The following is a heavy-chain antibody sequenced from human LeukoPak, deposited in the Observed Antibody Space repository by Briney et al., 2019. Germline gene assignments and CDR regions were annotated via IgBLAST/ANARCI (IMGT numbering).Heavy chain of an antibody. D-gene: IGHD3-22*01. CDR2: IGWNSGSI. CDR3: AKGLYDSSGPKDY. Sequence: GGSLRLSCAASGFTFDDYAMHWVRQVPGKGLEWVSGIGWNSGSIDYADSVKGRFTISRDNAKNSLYLQMNSLRAEDTALYYCAKGLYDSSGPKDYWGQGTLVTVSS. V-gene: IGHV3-9*01. J-gene: IGHJ4*02. CDR1: GFTFDDYA.